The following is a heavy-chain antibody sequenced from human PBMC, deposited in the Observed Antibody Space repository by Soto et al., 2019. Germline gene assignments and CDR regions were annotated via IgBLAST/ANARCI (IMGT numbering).Heavy chain of an antibody. V-gene: IGHV1-69*13. J-gene: IGHJ5*02. CDR1: GGTFSSYA. D-gene: IGHD5-18*01. CDR2: IIPISGTA. Sequence: ASVKVSCKASGGTFSSYAISWVRQAPGQGLEWMGGIIPISGTANYAQKFQGRVTITADESTSTAYMELSSLRSEDTAVYYCARDLEVDTEPQYNWFDPWGQGTLVTVSS. CDR3: ARDLEVDTEPQYNWFDP.